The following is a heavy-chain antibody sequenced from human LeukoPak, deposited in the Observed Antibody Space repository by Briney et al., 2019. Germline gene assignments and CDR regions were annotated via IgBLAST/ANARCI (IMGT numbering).Heavy chain of an antibody. CDR3: AXDPXQLYYFDY. CDR1: GFTFSSYA. Sequence: GGSLRLSCAASGFTFSSYAMHWVRQAPGKGLEWVAVISYDGSNKYYADSVKGRFTISRDNSKNTLYLQMNSLRAEDTAVYYXAXDPXQLYYFDYWGQGTLVTVXS. V-gene: IGHV3-30-3*01. J-gene: IGHJ4*02. CDR2: ISYDGSNK. D-gene: IGHD6-6*01.